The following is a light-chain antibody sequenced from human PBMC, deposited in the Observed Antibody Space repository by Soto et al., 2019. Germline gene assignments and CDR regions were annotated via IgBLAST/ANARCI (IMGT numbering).Light chain of an antibody. CDR1: QSVGSIY. CDR2: GAS. J-gene: IGKJ5*01. CDR3: QHYGNSPLT. Sequence: DIVLTQSPGILSLSPGERATLSCRASQSVGSIYLAWYQQKPGQAPRLLIHGASSRATGIPDRFSGSGSGTDFTLTISRLEPEDFAVYYCQHYGNSPLTFGQGTRLEIK. V-gene: IGKV3-20*01.